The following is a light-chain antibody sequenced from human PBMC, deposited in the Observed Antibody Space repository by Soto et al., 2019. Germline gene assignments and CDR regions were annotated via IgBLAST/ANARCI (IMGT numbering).Light chain of an antibody. CDR2: GAS. J-gene: IGKJ1*01. Sequence: EIVLTQSPGTLSLSPGEIATLSCRASQSVSSSYLAWYQQKPGQAPRIIIYGASSRATGIPDRFSGSGSGTDFTLTISRLEPEDFAVYYCQQYGSSHWTFGQGTKVDIK. CDR1: QSVSSSY. V-gene: IGKV3-20*01. CDR3: QQYGSSHWT.